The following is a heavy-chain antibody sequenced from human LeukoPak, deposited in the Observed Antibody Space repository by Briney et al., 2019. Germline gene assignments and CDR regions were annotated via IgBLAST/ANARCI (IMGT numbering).Heavy chain of an antibody. CDR3: ARLVYYYGSGSYLYDWFDP. J-gene: IGHJ5*02. V-gene: IGHV3-73*01. Sequence: GGSLRLSCAASGFTFSGSAMHWVRQASGKGLEWVGRIRSKANSYATAYAASVKGRFTISRDDSKNTAYLQMNSLRAEDTAVYYCARLVYYYGSGSYLYDWFDPWGQGTLVTVSS. CDR2: IRSKANSYAT. D-gene: IGHD3-10*01. CDR1: GFTFSGSA.